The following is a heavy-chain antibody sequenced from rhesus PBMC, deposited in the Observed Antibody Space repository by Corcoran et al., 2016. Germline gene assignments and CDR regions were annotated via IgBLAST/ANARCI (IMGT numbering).Heavy chain of an antibody. J-gene: IGHJ4*01. CDR2: INPYNGNT. V-gene: IGHV1S2*01. CDR1: GYTFTDYY. Sequence: QVQLVQSGAEVKKPGYSVKVSCKASGYTFTDYYMHWVRQAPRQGLEWMGWINPYNGNTKYAQKYQGRVTMTRDTSTSTAYMELSSLRSEDTAVYYCARENNIWTGFSYWGQGVLVTVSS. CDR3: ARENNIWTGFSY. D-gene: IGHD3-3*01.